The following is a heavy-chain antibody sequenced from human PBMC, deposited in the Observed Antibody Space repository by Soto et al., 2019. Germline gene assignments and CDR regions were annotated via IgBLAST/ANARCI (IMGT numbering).Heavy chain of an antibody. V-gene: IGHV5-51*01. J-gene: IGHJ6*02. Sequence: GESLKISGKVSGYSFTSYWIGCVRQMPGKGLEWMGIIYPGDSDTRYSPSFQGQVTISADKSISTAYLQWSSLKASDTAMYYCARPSYGSGSTGGMDVWGQGTTVTVSS. CDR1: GYSFTSYW. CDR2: IYPGDSDT. D-gene: IGHD3-10*01. CDR3: ARPSYGSGSTGGMDV.